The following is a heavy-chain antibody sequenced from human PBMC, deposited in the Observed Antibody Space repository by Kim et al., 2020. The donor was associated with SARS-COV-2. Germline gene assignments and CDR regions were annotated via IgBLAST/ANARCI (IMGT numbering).Heavy chain of an antibody. D-gene: IGHD3-22*01. J-gene: IGHJ4*01. CDR1: GFTFSSYA. Sequence: GGSLRLSCAASGFTFSSYAMHWVRQAPGKGLEWVAVISYDGSNKYYADSVKGRFTISRDNSKNTLYLQMNSLRAEDTAVYYCAREGAYYDSSGYYPFDY. V-gene: IGHV3-30-3*01. CDR3: AREGAYYDSSGYYPFDY. CDR2: ISYDGSNK.